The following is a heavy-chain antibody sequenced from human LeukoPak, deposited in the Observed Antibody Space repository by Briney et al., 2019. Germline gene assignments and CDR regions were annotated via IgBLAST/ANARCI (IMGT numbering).Heavy chain of an antibody. Sequence: PGGSLRPSCAASGFTFSSCTMHWVRQAPGRGPEWVGLIFYVGSTTKFADSVKGRFTISRDNSKSTLFLQMNSLRPDDTAMYYCVRAQGTSRWSDWFDSWGQGTLVTVSS. CDR1: GFTFSSCT. J-gene: IGHJ5*01. CDR3: VRAQGTSRWSDWFDS. CDR2: IFYVGSTT. V-gene: IGHV3-30*04. D-gene: IGHD6-13*01.